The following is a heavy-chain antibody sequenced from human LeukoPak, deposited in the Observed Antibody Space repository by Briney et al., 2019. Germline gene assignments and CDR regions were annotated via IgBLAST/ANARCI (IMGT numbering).Heavy chain of an antibody. CDR3: AKGSSYYDFWSGYYVFDY. V-gene: IGHV3-23*01. CDR2: ISGSGGST. D-gene: IGHD3-3*01. Sequence: QPGGSLRLSCAASGFTFSSYAMSWVRQAPGKGLEWVSAISGSGGSTYYADSVKGRFTISRDNSKNTLYLQMNSLRAEDTAVYYCAKGSSYYDFWSGYYVFDYWGQGTLVTVSS. CDR1: GFTFSSYA. J-gene: IGHJ4*02.